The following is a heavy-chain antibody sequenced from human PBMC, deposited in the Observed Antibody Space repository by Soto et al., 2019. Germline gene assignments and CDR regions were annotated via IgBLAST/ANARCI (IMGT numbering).Heavy chain of an antibody. V-gene: IGHV3-15*01. Sequence: EVQLVESGGGLVKPGGSLRLSCAASGLTFSKAWMSWVRQAPGKGLEWVGRIKSKTDGGTTDYAAPVKGRFTITRDDSKNTLYLQMNSLETEDTAVYYCTTDALRFLEWLSYWGQGTLVTVSS. J-gene: IGHJ4*02. D-gene: IGHD3-3*01. CDR3: TTDALRFLEWLSY. CDR2: IKSKTDGGTT. CDR1: GLTFSKAW.